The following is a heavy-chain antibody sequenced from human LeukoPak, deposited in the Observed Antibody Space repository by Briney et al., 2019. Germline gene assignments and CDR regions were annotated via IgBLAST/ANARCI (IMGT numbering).Heavy chain of an antibody. D-gene: IGHD3-10*01. CDR1: GGTFSSYA. CDR3: AREGLSYGSGSYLDY. J-gene: IGHJ4*02. Sequence: GASVNVSCKASGGTFSSYAISWVRQAPGQGLDWMGGIIPIFGIANYAQKFQGRVTITADESTSTAYMELSSLRSEDTAVYYCAREGLSYGSGSYLDYWGQGTLVTVPS. V-gene: IGHV1-69*13. CDR2: IIPIFGIA.